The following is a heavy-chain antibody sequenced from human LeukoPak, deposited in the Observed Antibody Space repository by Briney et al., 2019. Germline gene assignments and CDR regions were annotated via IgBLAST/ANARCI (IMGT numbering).Heavy chain of an antibody. J-gene: IGHJ5*02. Sequence: PGGSLRLSCAVSGFTFNSYAMNWVRQAPGKGLEWVSSISSSSSYIYYADSVKGRFTISRDNAKNSLYLQMNSLRAEDTAVYYCARGLYGGSPYSWFDPWGQGTLVTVSS. V-gene: IGHV3-21*01. D-gene: IGHD1-26*01. CDR2: ISSSSSYI. CDR3: ARGLYGGSPYSWFDP. CDR1: GFTFNSYA.